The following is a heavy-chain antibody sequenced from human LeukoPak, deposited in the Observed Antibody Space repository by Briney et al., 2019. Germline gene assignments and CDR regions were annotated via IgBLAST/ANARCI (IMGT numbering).Heavy chain of an antibody. V-gene: IGHV3-33*01. CDR2: IWYDGSNK. Sequence: GGSLRLSCAASGFTFSSYGMHWVRQAPGKGLEWVAVIWYDGSNKYYADSVKGRFTISRDNSKNTLYLQMNSLRAEDTAVYYCARDRGGYSSGINYWGQGTLVTVSS. J-gene: IGHJ4*02. D-gene: IGHD3-22*01. CDR1: GFTFSSYG. CDR3: ARDRGGYSSGINY.